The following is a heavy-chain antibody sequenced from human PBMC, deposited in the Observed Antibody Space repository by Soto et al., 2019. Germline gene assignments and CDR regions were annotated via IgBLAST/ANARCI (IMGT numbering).Heavy chain of an antibody. CDR2: IIPIFGTA. D-gene: IGHD2-2*01. CDR1: GGTFSSYA. Sequence: ASVKVSCKASGGTFSSYAISWVRQAPGQGLEWMGGIIPIFGTANYAQKFQGRVTITADESTSTAYMELSSLRSEDTAVYYCARRSIVVVPAAISQTHYYYGMDVWGQGTTVTVSS. J-gene: IGHJ6*02. CDR3: ARRSIVVVPAAISQTHYYYGMDV. V-gene: IGHV1-69*13.